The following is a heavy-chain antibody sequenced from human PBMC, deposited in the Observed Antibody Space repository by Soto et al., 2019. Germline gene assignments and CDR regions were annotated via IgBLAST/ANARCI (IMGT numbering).Heavy chain of an antibody. J-gene: IGHJ5*02. V-gene: IGHV4-59*01. CDR2: IYYSGST. D-gene: IGHD3-9*01. Sequence: SETLSLTCTVSGGSISSYYWSWIRQPPGKGLEWIGYIYYSGSTNYNPSLKSRVTISVDTSKNQFSLKLSSVTAADTAVYYCARARQYYDCELDPWGQGTLVTGSS. CDR1: GGSISSYY. CDR3: ARARQYYDCELDP.